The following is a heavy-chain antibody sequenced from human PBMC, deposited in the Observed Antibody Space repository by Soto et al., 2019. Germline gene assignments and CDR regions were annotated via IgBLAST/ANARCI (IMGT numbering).Heavy chain of an antibody. J-gene: IGHJ3*02. Sequence: GASVKVSFKASGYTFTSYGISWVRQAPGQGLEWMGWISAYNGNTNYAQKLQGRVTMTTDTSTSTAYMELRSLRSDDTAVYYCARWCSGGSCYRGDAFDIWGQGTMVTVSS. CDR1: GYTFTSYG. CDR3: ARWCSGGSCYRGDAFDI. CDR2: ISAYNGNT. D-gene: IGHD2-15*01. V-gene: IGHV1-18*01.